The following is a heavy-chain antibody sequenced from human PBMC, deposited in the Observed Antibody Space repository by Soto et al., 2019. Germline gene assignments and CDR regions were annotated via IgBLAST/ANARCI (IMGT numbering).Heavy chain of an antibody. CDR2: IYYSGST. CDR1: GGSISSYY. J-gene: IGHJ5*02. V-gene: IGHV4-59*01. D-gene: IGHD5-18*01. Sequence: SETLSLTCTVSGGSISSYYWSWIRQPPGKGLEWIGSIYYSGSTNYNPSLKSRVTISVDTSKSQFSLKLSSVTAADTAVYYCAKDSGYNYGYFRWFDPWGQGTLVTVSS. CDR3: AKDSGYNYGYFRWFDP.